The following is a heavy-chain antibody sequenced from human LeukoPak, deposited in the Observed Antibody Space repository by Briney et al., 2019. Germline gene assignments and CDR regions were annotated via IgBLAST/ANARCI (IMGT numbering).Heavy chain of an antibody. J-gene: IGHJ5*02. CDR2: ISYDGSNK. Sequence: PGGSLRLSCAASGFTFSSYAMHWVRQAPGKGLEWVAVISYDGSNKYYADSVKGRFTISRDNSKNTLYLQMNSLRAEGTAVYYCARDRDTAMANWFDPWGQGTLVTVSS. CDR3: ARDRDTAMANWFDP. CDR1: GFTFSSYA. D-gene: IGHD5-18*01. V-gene: IGHV3-30*04.